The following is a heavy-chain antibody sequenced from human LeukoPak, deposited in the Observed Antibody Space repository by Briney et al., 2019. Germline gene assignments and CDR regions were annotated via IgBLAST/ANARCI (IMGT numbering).Heavy chain of an antibody. CDR3: ARVGVVVPAAWFDP. CDR1: VYNFGILG. V-gene: IGHV1-18*01. D-gene: IGHD2-2*01. J-gene: IGHJ5*02. Sequence: ASVKVSCKSSVYNFGILGISWVRQAPGQGRECMGWISANNGNTKCAQTFGGRDTMTTDTSTTRAYMALRSLRSDDTAVYCCARVGVVVPAAWFDPWGQGTLVTVSS. CDR2: ISANNGNT.